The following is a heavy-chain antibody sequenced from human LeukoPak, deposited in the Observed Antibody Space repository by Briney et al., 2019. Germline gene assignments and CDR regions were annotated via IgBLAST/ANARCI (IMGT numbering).Heavy chain of an antibody. J-gene: IGHJ3*02. CDR1: GGTFSSYA. V-gene: IGHV1-69*05. Sequence: GSSVKVSCKASGGTFSSYAISWVRQAPGQGLEWMGGIIPIFGTANYAQKFQGRVTITTDESTSTAYMELSSLRSEDTAVYYCASRLTMTYAFDIWGQGTMVTVSS. CDR3: ASRLTMTYAFDI. D-gene: IGHD3-22*01. CDR2: IIPIFGTA.